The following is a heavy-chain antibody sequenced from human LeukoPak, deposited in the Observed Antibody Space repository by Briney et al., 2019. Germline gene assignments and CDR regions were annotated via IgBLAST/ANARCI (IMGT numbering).Heavy chain of an antibody. J-gene: IGHJ6*03. CDR1: GGSTSGYY. CDR2: MYYNGNT. Sequence: PSETLSLTCTVSGGSTSGYYWTWIRQPPGKGLEWIGYMYYNGNTNYNPSLKSRVTISVDTSKNQFSLKVSSVTAADTAVYYCARASYGSGNYYEDYFYYMDVWGKGTTVTISS. CDR3: ARASYGSGNYYEDYFYYMDV. V-gene: IGHV4-59*08. D-gene: IGHD3-10*01.